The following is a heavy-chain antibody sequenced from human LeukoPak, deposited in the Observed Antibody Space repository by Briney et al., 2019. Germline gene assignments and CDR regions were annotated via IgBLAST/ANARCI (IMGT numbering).Heavy chain of an antibody. CDR3: ARQAVAASFDY. D-gene: IGHD6-19*01. CDR1: GGSFSGYY. V-gene: IGHV4-34*01. J-gene: IGHJ4*02. CDR2: INHSGST. Sequence: SETLSLTCAVYGGSFSGYYWSWIRQPPGKGLEWIGEINHSGSTNYNPSLKSRVTISVDTSKNQFSLKLSSVTAADTAVYYCARQAVAASFDYWGQGALVTVSS.